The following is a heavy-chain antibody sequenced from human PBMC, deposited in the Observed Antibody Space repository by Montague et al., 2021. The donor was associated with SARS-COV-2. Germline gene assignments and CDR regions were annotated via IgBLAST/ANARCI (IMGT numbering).Heavy chain of an antibody. J-gene: IGHJ4*02. D-gene: IGHD1-26*01. Sequence: SETLSLTCTVSGGSISSSSYYWGWIHQPPGKGLEWIGSIYNSGSTYYNPSLKSRVTISVDTSKNQFSLKLSSVTAADTAVYYCAEMVGAADNWGQGTLVTVSS. CDR2: IYNSGST. CDR1: GGSISSSSYY. CDR3: AEMVGAADN. V-gene: IGHV4-39*01.